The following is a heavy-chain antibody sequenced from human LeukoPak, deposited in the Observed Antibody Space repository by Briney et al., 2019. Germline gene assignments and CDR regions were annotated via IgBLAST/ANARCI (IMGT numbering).Heavy chain of an antibody. D-gene: IGHD6-13*01. CDR2: IYSGGST. Sequence: GGSLRLSCAASGFTVSSNYMSWVRQAPGKGLEWVSVIYSGGSTYYADSVKGRFTISRDNSKNTLYLQMNSLRAEDTAVYYCAKDLRIAAADTYWGQGTLVTVSS. CDR1: GFTVSSNY. CDR3: AKDLRIAAADTY. V-gene: IGHV3-53*05. J-gene: IGHJ4*02.